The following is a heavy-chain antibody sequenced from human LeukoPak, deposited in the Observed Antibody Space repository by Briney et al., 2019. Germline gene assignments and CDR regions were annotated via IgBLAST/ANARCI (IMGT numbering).Heavy chain of an antibody. J-gene: IGHJ4*02. CDR3: AKELYYYDSSGYLGY. D-gene: IGHD3-22*01. CDR1: GFTFSSYG. Sequence: GGSLRLSCAASGFTFSSYGMHWVRQAPGKGLEWVAVISYDGSNKYYADSVKGRFTISRDNSKNTLYLQMNSLRAEDTAVYYCAKELYYYDSSGYLGYWGQGTLVTVSS. CDR2: ISYDGSNK. V-gene: IGHV3-30*18.